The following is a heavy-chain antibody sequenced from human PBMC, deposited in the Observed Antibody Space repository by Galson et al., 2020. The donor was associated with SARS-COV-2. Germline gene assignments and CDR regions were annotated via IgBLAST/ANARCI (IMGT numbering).Heavy chain of an antibody. J-gene: IGHJ4*02. CDR1: GGSISSGGYY. CDR2: IYYSGST. CDR3: ARASRTIFGLVKPFAS. D-gene: IGHD3-3*01. Sequence: ETSETLSLTCTVSGGSISSGGYYWSWIRQHPGKGLEWIGYIYYSGSTYYNPSLKSRVTISVDTSKNQFSLKLSSVTAADTAVYYCARASRTIFGLVKPFASGGQGTLSPVSP. V-gene: IGHV4-31*03.